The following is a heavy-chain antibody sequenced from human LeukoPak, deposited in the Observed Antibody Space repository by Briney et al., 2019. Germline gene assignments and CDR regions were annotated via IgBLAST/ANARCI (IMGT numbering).Heavy chain of an antibody. J-gene: IGHJ6*04. CDR1: GFTFSKYV. Sequence: GGSLRLSCAASGFTFSKYVINWVRQAPGKGLEWVSSISSTSTYKYYADSVKGRFTISRDNAKNSLYLQMNSLRAEDTAVYYCAELGITMIGGVWGKGTTVTISS. CDR3: AELGITMIGGV. V-gene: IGHV3-21*01. CDR2: ISSTSTYK. D-gene: IGHD3-10*02.